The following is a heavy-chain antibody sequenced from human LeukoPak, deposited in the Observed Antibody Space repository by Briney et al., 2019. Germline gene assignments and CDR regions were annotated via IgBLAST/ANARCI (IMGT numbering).Heavy chain of an antibody. J-gene: IGHJ4*02. Sequence: GGSLRLSCAASGFTFSSYWMHWVRQAPGKGLVWVSRINSDGSSTSYADSVKGRFTISRDNAKNTLYLQMNSLRAEDTAAYYCARTTVTTAFDYWGQGTLVTVSS. CDR1: GFTFSSYW. CDR3: ARTTVTTAFDY. D-gene: IGHD4-17*01. CDR2: INSDGSST. V-gene: IGHV3-74*01.